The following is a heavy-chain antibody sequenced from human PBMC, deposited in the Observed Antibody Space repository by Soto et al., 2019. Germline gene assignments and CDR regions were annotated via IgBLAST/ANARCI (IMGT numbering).Heavy chain of an antibody. CDR3: ARAIPFDD. CDR1: GFTFSTYW. V-gene: IGHV3-74*01. J-gene: IGHJ4*02. CDR2: INSDGITT. Sequence: EVQLVESGGGLVQPGGSLRLSCAASGFTFSTYWMHWVRRAPGKGLVWVSRINSDGITTTYADSVKGRFTISRDNAKNTLYLQMTSLRAEDTAVYYCARAIPFDDWGQGTLVTVSS.